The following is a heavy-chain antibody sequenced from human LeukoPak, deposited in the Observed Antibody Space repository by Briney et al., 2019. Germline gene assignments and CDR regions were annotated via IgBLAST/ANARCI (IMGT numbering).Heavy chain of an antibody. Sequence: GGSLRLSCAASGFTFSSYSMNWVRQAPGKGLEWVSAITDGGGSTYYADSVKGRFTISRDNSKNTLYLQMNSLRAEDTALYYCAKRVPYSSSSVYFDRWGQGTLVTVSS. CDR1: GFTFSSYS. V-gene: IGHV3-23*01. D-gene: IGHD6-6*01. CDR3: AKRVPYSSSSVYFDR. CDR2: ITDGGGST. J-gene: IGHJ4*02.